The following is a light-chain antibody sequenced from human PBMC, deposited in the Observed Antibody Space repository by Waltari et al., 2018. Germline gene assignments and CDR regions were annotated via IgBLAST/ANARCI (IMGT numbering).Light chain of an antibody. CDR2: KAS. CDR3: QQYRNLWT. CDR1: QSLSNW. V-gene: IGKV1-5*03. J-gene: IGKJ1*01. Sequence: IACRASQSLSNWLAWYKQKPGEAPQVLIYKASTLGSGVPSRFSGSGSGTEFTLTISSLQPDDFATYYCQQYRNLWTFGQGTKVEIK.